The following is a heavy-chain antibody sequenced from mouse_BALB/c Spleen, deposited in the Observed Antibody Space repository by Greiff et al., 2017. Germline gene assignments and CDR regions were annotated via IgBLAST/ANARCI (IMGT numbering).Heavy chain of an antibody. CDR2: IDPANGNT. J-gene: IGHJ4*01. V-gene: IGHV14-3*02. D-gene: IGHD2-4*01. Sequence: VQLQQSGAELVKPGASVKLSCTASGFNIKDTYMHWVKQRPEQGLEWIGRIDPANGNTKYDPKFQSKATITADTSSNTAYLQLSSLTSEDTAVYYCARSMIKGAMDYWGQGTSVTVSS. CDR1: GFNIKDTY. CDR3: ARSMIKGAMDY.